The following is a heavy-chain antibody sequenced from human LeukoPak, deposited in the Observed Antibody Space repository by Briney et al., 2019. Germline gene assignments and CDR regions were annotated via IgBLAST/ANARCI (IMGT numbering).Heavy chain of an antibody. CDR2: IYTSGST. CDR1: GGSISSYY. J-gene: IGHJ4*02. Sequence: PSETLSLTCTVSGGSISSYYWTWVRQPAGKGLEWIGRIYTSGSTNYSPSLKSRVTMSVDTSKNEFSLKLNSVTAADTAVYYCAREGTVADTARYLDSWGQGTLVTVSS. CDR3: AREGTVADTARYLDS. V-gene: IGHV4-4*07. D-gene: IGHD5-18*01.